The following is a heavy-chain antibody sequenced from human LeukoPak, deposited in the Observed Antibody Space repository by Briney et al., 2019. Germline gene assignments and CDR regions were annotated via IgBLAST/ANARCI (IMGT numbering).Heavy chain of an antibody. V-gene: IGHV1-8*02. J-gene: IGHJ6*03. CDR2: MNPNSGNT. Sequence: ASVKVSCKASGGTFSSYDINWVRQATGQGLEWMGWMNPNSGNTGYAQKFQGRVTMTRNTSISTAYMELSSLRSEDTAVYYCARGYRRSYVLDYYYYYYMDVWGKGTTVTISS. CDR3: ARGYRRSYVLDYYYYYYMDV. CDR1: GGTFSSYD. D-gene: IGHD3-3*02.